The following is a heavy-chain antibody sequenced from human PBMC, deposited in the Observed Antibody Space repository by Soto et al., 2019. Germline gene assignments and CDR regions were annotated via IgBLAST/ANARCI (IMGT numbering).Heavy chain of an antibody. CDR2: YYHSATT. CDR3: ARDFFGNNYFDY. D-gene: IGHD3-10*01. J-gene: IGHJ4*02. Sequence: PSETLSLTCAVSGYSISSGYQCGWSRQPPRKGLWWIENYYHSATTSYNPPLKRRVTVSVDTSKNQIPLNHTSVTAADTAIYYSARDFFGNNYFDYWGQGILVTVSS. V-gene: IGHV4-38-2*02. CDR1: GYSISSGYQ.